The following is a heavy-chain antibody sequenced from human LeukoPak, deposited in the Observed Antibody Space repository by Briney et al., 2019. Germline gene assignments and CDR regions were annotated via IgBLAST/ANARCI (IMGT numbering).Heavy chain of an antibody. CDR1: GGSISSGGYY. V-gene: IGHV4-31*03. J-gene: IGHJ3*02. D-gene: IGHD4-23*01. Sequence: SQTLSLTCTVSGGSISSGGYYWSWIRQHPGKGLEWIGYIYYSGSTYYNPSLKSRVTISVDTSKNQFSLKLSSVTAADTAVYYCARSPKTTVVRTRGGDAFDIWGQGTMVTVSS. CDR2: IYYSGST. CDR3: ARSPKTTVVRTRGGDAFDI.